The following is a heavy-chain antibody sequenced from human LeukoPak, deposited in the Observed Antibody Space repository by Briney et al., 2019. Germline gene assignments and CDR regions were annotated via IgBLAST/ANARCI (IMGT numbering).Heavy chain of an antibody. D-gene: IGHD5-18*01. CDR2: ISWNSGSI. J-gene: IGHJ4*02. CDR3: AKDPSRGYSPPYYFDY. V-gene: IGHV3-9*01. CDR1: GFTFDDYA. Sequence: GGSLRLSCAASGFTFDDYAMHWVRQAPGKGLEWVSGISWNSGSIGYADSVKGRFTISRDNAKNSLYRQMNSLKAEDTALYYCAKDPSRGYSPPYYFDYWGQGTLVTVSS.